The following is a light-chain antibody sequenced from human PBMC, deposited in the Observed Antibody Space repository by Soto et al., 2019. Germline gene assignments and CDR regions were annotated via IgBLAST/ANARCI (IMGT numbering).Light chain of an antibody. V-gene: IGLV1-40*01. CDR2: GNT. CDR1: NSNIGAGYD. CDR3: QSFDSSLSGV. Sequence: QSALTQPPSVSGAPGQRVTSSCTGSNSNIGAGYDVHWYQQLPGTAPKLLIYGNTNRPSGVPDRFSGSKSGTSASLAITGLQAEDEAEYYCQSFDSSLSGVFGGGTQLTVL. J-gene: IGLJ3*02.